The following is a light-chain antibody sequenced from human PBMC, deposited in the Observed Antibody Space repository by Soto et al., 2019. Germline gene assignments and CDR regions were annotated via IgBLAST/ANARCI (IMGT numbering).Light chain of an antibody. CDR2: RNY. CDR1: TSNIGTNY. J-gene: IGLJ2*01. V-gene: IGLV1-47*01. Sequence: QSVLTQPPSASGTPGQRVTISCSGSTSNIGTNYVYWYQQLPGTAPKLLVYRNYQRPSGVPDRFSGSKSGTSASLAISGLRSEEEAAYYCAAWDDSPSGVVFGGGTKLTVL. CDR3: AAWDDSPSGVV.